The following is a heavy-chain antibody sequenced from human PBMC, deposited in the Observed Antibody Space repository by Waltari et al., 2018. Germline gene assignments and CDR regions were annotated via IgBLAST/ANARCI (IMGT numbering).Heavy chain of an antibody. V-gene: IGHV3-9*01. J-gene: IGHJ4*02. CDR3: AKAYSSGWTHFDY. CDR2: ISWNSGSI. Sequence: EVQLVESGGGLVQPGRSLRLSCAASGFTFADYAMHWVRQAPGKGMEWVSGISWNSGSIGYADSVKGRFTISRDNAKNSLYLQMNSLRAEDTALYYCAKAYSSGWTHFDYWGQGTLVTVSS. CDR1: GFTFADYA. D-gene: IGHD6-19*01.